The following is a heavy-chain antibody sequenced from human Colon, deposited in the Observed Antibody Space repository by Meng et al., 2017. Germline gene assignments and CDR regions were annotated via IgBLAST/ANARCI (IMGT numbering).Heavy chain of an antibody. D-gene: IGHD2-2*01. CDR2: IYHGGNT. CDR1: GGSINSSNW. V-gene: IGHV4-4*02. J-gene: IGHJ5*02. CDR3: SSGVVAGAMVWFDP. Sequence: QVQLQESGPGLVEPSGTLSLPCTGAGGSINSSNWWLVVRQPPGKGLEWLWEIYHGGNTNYNPSLKSRVTLSLDKSKNQFSLRLTSVTAADTAMYYCSSGVVAGAMVWFDPWGPGTLVTVSS.